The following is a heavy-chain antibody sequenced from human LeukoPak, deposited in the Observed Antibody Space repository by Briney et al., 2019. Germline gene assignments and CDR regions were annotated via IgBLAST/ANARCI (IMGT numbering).Heavy chain of an antibody. D-gene: IGHD6-19*01. CDR3: ARANSGWSIDY. Sequence: GGSLRLSCAASGFTFTSYWIPWVRQAPGKGLLWVSYITYDGSSTTYADSVKGRFTISRDNAKNTVYLQMNSLRAEDTAIYYCARANSGWSIDYWGQGTLVTVSS. J-gene: IGHJ4*02. CDR2: ITYDGSST. CDR1: GFTFTSYW. V-gene: IGHV3-74*01.